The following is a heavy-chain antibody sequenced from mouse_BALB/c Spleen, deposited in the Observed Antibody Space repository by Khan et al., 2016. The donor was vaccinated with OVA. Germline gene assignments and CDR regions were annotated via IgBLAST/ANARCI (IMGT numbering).Heavy chain of an antibody. D-gene: IGHD4-1*01. CDR3: ARDYWDVFAY. CDR1: GFNIKDSY. CDR2: IDPANGYT. V-gene: IGHV14-3*02. J-gene: IGHJ3*01. Sequence: VQLQQSGAELVKPGASVKLSCTASGFNIKDSYMHWVKQRPEQGLEWIGRIDPANGYTKYDPKFQGKATITADTSSNTAYLQLSSLTSEDTAVYYCARDYWDVFAYWGQGTLVTVSA.